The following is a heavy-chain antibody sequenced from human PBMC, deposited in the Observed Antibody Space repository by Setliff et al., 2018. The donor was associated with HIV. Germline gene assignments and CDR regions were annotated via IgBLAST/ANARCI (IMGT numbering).Heavy chain of an antibody. CDR2: IFYNGST. CDR3: ARDSANGKTANLNYLDV. D-gene: IGHD2-8*01. J-gene: IGHJ6*03. Sequence: PSETLSLTCAVYGGSFSGYYWSWIRQHPGKGLEWIGNIFYNGSTYYNPSLKSRITISVDTSKNQFSLNLRSVTAADTAVYYCARDSANGKTANLNYLDVWGKGTTVTVSS. V-gene: IGHV4-31*11. CDR1: GGSFSGYY.